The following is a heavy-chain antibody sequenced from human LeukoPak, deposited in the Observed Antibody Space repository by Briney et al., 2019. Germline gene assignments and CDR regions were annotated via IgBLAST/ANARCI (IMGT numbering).Heavy chain of an antibody. V-gene: IGHV3-23*01. CDR2: ISGSGGST. CDR3: AKWGDIVVVPAAIPFDY. Sequence: GGSLRLSCAASGFTFSSYAMSWVRQAPGKGLEWVSAISGSGGSTYYADSVKGRFTIFRDNSKNTLYLQMNSLRAEDTAVYYCAKWGDIVVVPAAIPFDYWGQGTLVTVSS. J-gene: IGHJ4*02. D-gene: IGHD2-2*01. CDR1: GFTFSSYA.